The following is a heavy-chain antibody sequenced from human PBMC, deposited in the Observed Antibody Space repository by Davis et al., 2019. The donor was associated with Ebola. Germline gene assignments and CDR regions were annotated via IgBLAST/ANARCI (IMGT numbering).Heavy chain of an antibody. V-gene: IGHV3-48*04. J-gene: IGHJ6*02. CDR2: ISSSGSTI. CDR1: GFTFSSYG. CDR3: ARVMITFGGVIVPRRGGMDV. D-gene: IGHD3-16*02. Sequence: GESLKISCAASGFTFSSYGMHWVRQAPGKGLEWVSYISSSGSTIYYADSVKGRFTISRDNAKNSLYLQMNSLRAEDTAVYYCARVMITFGGVIVPRRGGMDVWGQGTTVTVSS.